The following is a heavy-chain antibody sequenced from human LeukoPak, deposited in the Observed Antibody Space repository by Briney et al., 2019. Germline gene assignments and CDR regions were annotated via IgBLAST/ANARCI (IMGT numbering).Heavy chain of an antibody. CDR3: AREHSSSGWGYFDY. J-gene: IGHJ4*02. CDR2: ISSSSSTI. V-gene: IGHV3-48*01. CDR1: GFTFSSYS. D-gene: IGHD6-25*01. Sequence: GGSLRLSCAASGFTFSSYSMTWVRQAPGKGLEWVSYISSSSSTIYYADSVKGRFTISRDNAKNSLYLQMNSLRVEDTAVYYCAREHSSSGWGYFDYWGQGALVTVSS.